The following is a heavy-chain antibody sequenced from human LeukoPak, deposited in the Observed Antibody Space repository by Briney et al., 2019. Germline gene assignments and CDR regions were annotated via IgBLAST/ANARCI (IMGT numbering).Heavy chain of an antibody. CDR2: IIPIFCTA. CDR3: ARGGGCSSTSCTSHYYYYYMDV. D-gene: IGHD2-2*01. J-gene: IGHJ6*03. V-gene: IGHV1-69*13. Sequence: ASVKVSCKASGGTFSSYAISWVRQAPGQGLEWMGGIIPIFCTANYAQKFQGRVTITADESTNTAYMELSSLRSKDTAVYYCARGGGCSSTSCTSHYYYYYMDVWGQGTTVTISS. CDR1: GGTFSSYA.